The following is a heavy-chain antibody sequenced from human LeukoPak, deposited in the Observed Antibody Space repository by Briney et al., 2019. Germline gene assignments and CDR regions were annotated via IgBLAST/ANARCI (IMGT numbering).Heavy chain of an antibody. D-gene: IGHD5-18*01. V-gene: IGHV1-18*01. Sequence: ASVKVSCKASGYTFTSYGISWVRQAPGQGLEWMGWISAYNGNTNYAQKLQGRVTMTTETSTSTAYMELRSLRSDDTAMYYCAREVDTGMVKYYYGMDVWGQGTTVTVSS. CDR2: ISAYNGNT. CDR1: GYTFTSYG. CDR3: AREVDTGMVKYYYGMDV. J-gene: IGHJ6*02.